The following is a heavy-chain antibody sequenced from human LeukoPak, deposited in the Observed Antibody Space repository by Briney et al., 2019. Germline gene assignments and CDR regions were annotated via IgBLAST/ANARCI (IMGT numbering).Heavy chain of an antibody. J-gene: IGHJ4*02. D-gene: IGHD4-17*01. Sequence: GGSLRLSCAASGFIVSSNYMSWVRQAPGKGLEWVSVIYSGGSTYYADSVKGRFTISRDNSKNTLYLQMNSLRAEDTAVYYCANGDYDFDYWGQGTLVTVSS. V-gene: IGHV3-53*01. CDR2: IYSGGST. CDR3: ANGDYDFDY. CDR1: GFIVSSNY.